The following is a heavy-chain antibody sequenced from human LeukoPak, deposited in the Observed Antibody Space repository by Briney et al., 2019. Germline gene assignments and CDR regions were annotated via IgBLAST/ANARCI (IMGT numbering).Heavy chain of an antibody. CDR2: ISYDGSNK. V-gene: IGHV3-30*18. CDR1: GFTFSSYG. Sequence: GGSLRLSCAASGFTFSSYGMHWVRLAPGKGLEWVAVISYDGSNKYYADSVKGRFTISRDNSKNTLYLQMNSLRAEDTAVYYCAKDQAYSSSWYGYYYGMDVWGQGTTVIVS. J-gene: IGHJ6*02. D-gene: IGHD6-13*01. CDR3: AKDQAYSSSWYGYYYGMDV.